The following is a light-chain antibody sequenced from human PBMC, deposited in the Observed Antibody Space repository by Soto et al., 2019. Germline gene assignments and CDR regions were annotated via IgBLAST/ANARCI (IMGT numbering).Light chain of an antibody. J-gene: IGLJ2*01. V-gene: IGLV2-14*01. CDR2: EVT. Sequence: QSALTQPASVSGSPGQSITISCTGTSRDVGGYNYVSWYQQHPGKAPKLIIYEVTDRPSGVSNRFSGSKSGKTASLTISGLQAEDEADYYCSSYTGTNTLVFGGGTKVTVL. CDR1: SRDVGGYNY. CDR3: SSYTGTNTLV.